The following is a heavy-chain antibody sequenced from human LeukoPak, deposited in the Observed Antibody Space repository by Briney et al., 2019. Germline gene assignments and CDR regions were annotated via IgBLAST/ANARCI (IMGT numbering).Heavy chain of an antibody. Sequence: PSETLSLTRTVSGGSISSRSYYWGWIRQSPGKGLDWIGSIYFLGSTYYNPSLKSRVTISVDTSKNQFSLKLSSATAADTAVYYCARDRYGSGTNWGQGTLVTVSS. V-gene: IGHV4-39*07. CDR1: GGSISSRSYY. J-gene: IGHJ4*02. CDR2: IYFLGST. D-gene: IGHD3-10*01. CDR3: ARDRYGSGTN.